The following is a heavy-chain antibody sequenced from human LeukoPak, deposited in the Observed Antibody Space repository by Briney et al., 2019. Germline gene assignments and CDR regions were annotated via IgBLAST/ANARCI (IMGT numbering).Heavy chain of an antibody. CDR2: ISGDGGST. CDR3: AKDSYSGSYFGLDDAFDI. J-gene: IGHJ3*02. D-gene: IGHD1-26*01. Sequence: GGSLRLSCAASGFTFSSYNMDWVRQAPGKGLEWVSLISGDGGSTYYADSVKGRFTISRDNSKNSLYLQMNSLRTEDTALYYCAKDSYSGSYFGLDDAFDIWGQGTMVTVSS. V-gene: IGHV3-43*02. CDR1: GFTFSSYN.